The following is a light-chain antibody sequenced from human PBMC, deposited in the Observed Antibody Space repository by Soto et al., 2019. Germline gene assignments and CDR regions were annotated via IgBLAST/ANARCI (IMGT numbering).Light chain of an antibody. J-gene: IGKJ5*01. CDR1: QSVSSY. CDR2: DTS. V-gene: IGKV3-11*01. Sequence: EFVLTQSPATLSLSPGERATLSCRASQSVSSYLAWYQQKPGQAPRLLIYDTSNRATGVPARFSGSGSGTEFTLTISSLEPEDFAVYYCQQRSNLITFGQGTRLEIK. CDR3: QQRSNLIT.